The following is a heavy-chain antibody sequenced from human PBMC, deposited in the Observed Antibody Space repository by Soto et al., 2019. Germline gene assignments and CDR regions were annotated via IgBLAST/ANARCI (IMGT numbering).Heavy chain of an antibody. CDR2: ISGSGGST. D-gene: IGHD6-13*01. J-gene: IGHJ6*02. CDR1: VFTFSSYA. Sequence: GGSLRLSCAASVFTFSSYAMSWVRQAPGKGLEWVSAISGSGGSTYYADSVKGRLTISRDNSKNTLYLQMNSLRAEDTAVYYCGFTAGTPHIYYYSGMDVWGQGTTVTGSS. CDR3: GFTAGTPHIYYYSGMDV. V-gene: IGHV3-23*01.